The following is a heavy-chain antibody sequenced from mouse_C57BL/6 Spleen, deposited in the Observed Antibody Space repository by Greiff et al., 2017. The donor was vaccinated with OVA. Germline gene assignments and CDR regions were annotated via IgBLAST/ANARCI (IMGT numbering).Heavy chain of an antibody. CDR3: ARHDAVVGDAMDY. J-gene: IGHJ4*01. CDR2: IRGGGGNT. V-gene: IGHV5-9*01. Sequence: EVQLVESGGGLVKPGGSLKLSCTASGFTFSSYTMPWVRQTPGKRLEWVAIIRGGGGNTYYPDSVKGRFTLSRDTATNTPYLQMSSLRSEDTALYDCARHDAVVGDAMDYWGQGTSVTVSS. D-gene: IGHD1-1*01. CDR1: GFTFSSYT.